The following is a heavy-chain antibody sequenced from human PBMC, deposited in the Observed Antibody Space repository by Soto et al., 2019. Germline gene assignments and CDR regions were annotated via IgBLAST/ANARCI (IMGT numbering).Heavy chain of an antibody. CDR3: ARDRNYHSDY. CDR2: IKSDGSDT. CDR1: GFTFNIYW. Sequence: GGSLRLSCATSGFTFNIYWMHWVRQAPGKGLVWISRIKSDGSDTIYADSVKGRFTISRDNARNTLHLQMNSLRAEDTATYYCARDRNYHSDYLGQGTLVTVSS. D-gene: IGHD1-7*01. J-gene: IGHJ4*02. V-gene: IGHV3-74*01.